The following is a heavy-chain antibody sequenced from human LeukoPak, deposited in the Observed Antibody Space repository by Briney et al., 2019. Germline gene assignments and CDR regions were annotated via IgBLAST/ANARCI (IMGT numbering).Heavy chain of an antibody. J-gene: IGHJ4*01. CDR2: INPNSGGT. CDR3: ASGYSYGFSGYLDY. Sequence: ASVKVSCKASGFTLTAYYIHWVRQTPGQGLEWMGRINPNSGGTDYAQKFQGRVTMTRDTSISTAYMELSRLKSDDPAVYYCASGYSYGFSGYLDYWGHGTLVTVSS. D-gene: IGHD5-18*01. CDR1: GFTLTAYY. V-gene: IGHV1-2*06.